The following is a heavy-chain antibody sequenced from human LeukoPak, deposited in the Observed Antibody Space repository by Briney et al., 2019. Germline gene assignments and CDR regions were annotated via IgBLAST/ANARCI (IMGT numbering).Heavy chain of an antibody. CDR2: INPNSGGT. V-gene: IGHV1-2*06. J-gene: IGHJ6*03. D-gene: IGHD3-9*01. CDR3: AREEQYYDILTGYYSYYYYHMDV. Sequence: VSVKVSCKPSGCTFTGYYMHWVRQAAGQELEWMGRINPNSGGTKYAQKFRGRVTMTRDTSISTDYMKLSRLRSDDTAVYYCAREEQYYDILTGYYSYYYYHMDVWGKGTTVTVSS. CDR1: GCTFTGYY.